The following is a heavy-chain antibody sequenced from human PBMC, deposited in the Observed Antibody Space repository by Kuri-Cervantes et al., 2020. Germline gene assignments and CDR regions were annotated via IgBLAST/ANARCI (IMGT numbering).Heavy chain of an antibody. CDR1: GGSISSSNW. CDR3: ERVEFGVTLVQGAFDY. V-gene: IGHV4-4*02. D-gene: IGHD3-10*01. Sequence: SETLSLTCAVSGGSISSSNWWSWVRQPPGKGLEWIGEIYHSGSTNYKPSLKSRVSISVDKSKNQFSLKLSSVTAADTAVYFCERVEFGVTLVQGAFDYWGQGTLVTVSS. CDR2: IYHSGST. J-gene: IGHJ4*02.